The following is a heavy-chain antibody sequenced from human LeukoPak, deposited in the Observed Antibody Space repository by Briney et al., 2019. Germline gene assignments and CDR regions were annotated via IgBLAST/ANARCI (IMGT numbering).Heavy chain of an antibody. D-gene: IGHD1-26*01. J-gene: IGHJ4*02. Sequence: GGSLRLSCAASGFTFSSYEMNWVRQAPGKGLEWVSYISSSGSTIYYADSVKGRFTISRDNSKNTLYLQMNSLRAEDTAVYYCAKAGSIRLDYWGQGTLVTVSS. CDR1: GFTFSSYE. V-gene: IGHV3-48*03. CDR2: ISSSGSTI. CDR3: AKAGSIRLDY.